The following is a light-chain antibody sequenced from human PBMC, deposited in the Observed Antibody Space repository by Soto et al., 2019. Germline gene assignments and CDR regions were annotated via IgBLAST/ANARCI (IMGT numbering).Light chain of an antibody. V-gene: IGKV1-9*01. J-gene: IGKJ4*01. Sequence: IPLTRSRSSLSASVGNRVTICCRASQGISNFLAWYEQKPGKATKILIYAASTLQSGVPYRVSGSGSGTDFTLTISSLQPEDVATYDGQQLESYPSTFGGGTKVDIK. CDR3: QQLESYPST. CDR1: QGISNF. CDR2: AAS.